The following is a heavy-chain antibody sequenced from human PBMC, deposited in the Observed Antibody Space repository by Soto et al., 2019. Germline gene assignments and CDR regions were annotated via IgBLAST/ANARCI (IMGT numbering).Heavy chain of an antibody. Sequence: GGSLRLSCAASGFTFSSYAMSWVRQAPGKGLEWVSAISGSGGSTYYADSVKGRFTISRDNSKNTLYLQMNSLRAEDTAVYCCAKFSGSSWIHYFDYWGQGTLVTVSS. CDR3: AKFSGSSWIHYFDY. CDR1: GFTFSSYA. J-gene: IGHJ4*02. V-gene: IGHV3-23*01. CDR2: ISGSGGST. D-gene: IGHD6-13*01.